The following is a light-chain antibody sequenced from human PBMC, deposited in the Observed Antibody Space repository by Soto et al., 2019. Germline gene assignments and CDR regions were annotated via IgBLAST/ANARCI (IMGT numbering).Light chain of an antibody. J-gene: IGKJ1*01. CDR2: DAS. V-gene: IGKV3-11*01. CDR1: QSVSSY. Sequence: EVVLTQSPATLSLSPGERATLSCRASQSVSSYLAWYQQKPGQAPRLLIYDASNRATGIPARFSGSGSGTDFTLTISSLEPEDFAVYYCQQRSNWWTFGQVTKVDI. CDR3: QQRSNWWT.